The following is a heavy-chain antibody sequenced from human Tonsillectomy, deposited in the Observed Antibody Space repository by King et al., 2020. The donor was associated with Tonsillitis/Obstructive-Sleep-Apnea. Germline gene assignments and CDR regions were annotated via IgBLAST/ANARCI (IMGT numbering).Heavy chain of an antibody. V-gene: IGHV3-30*03. CDR3: ARDRRYYDSSGYLWFDP. Sequence: VQLVESGGGVVRPGKSLRLSCVASGFTFSDYGMHWVRQAPGKGLEWVAVISYHGPDKYFADSVKGRFTISRDNSKNTLYLQRDSLRAEDTAWYYCARDRRYYDSSGYLWFDPWGQGALVTVSS. D-gene: IGHD3-22*01. J-gene: IGHJ5*02. CDR2: ISYHGPDK. CDR1: GFTFSDYG.